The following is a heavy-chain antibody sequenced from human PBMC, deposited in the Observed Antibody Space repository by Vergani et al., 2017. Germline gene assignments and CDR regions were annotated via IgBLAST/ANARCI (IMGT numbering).Heavy chain of an antibody. CDR2: INHSGST. CDR3: ARRFLEWTPRRGFDY. J-gene: IGHJ4*02. Sequence: QVQLQQWGAGLLKPSETLSLTCAVYGGSFSGYYWSWIRQPPGKGLEWIGEINHSGSTNYNPSLKSRVTISVDTSKNQFSLKLSSVTAADTAVYYCARRFLEWTPRRGFDYWGQGTLVTVSS. D-gene: IGHD3-3*01. CDR1: GGSFSGYY. V-gene: IGHV4-34*01.